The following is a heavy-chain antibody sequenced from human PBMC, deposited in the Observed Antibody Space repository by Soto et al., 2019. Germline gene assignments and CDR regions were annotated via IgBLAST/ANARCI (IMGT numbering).Heavy chain of an antibody. V-gene: IGHV4-30-4*01. CDR1: GGSISSGDYY. D-gene: IGHD6-19*01. J-gene: IGHJ6*02. Sequence: PSETLSPTCTVSGGSISSGDYYWSWIRQPPGKGLEWIGYIYYSGSTYYNPSLKSRVTISVDTSKNQFSLKLSSVTAADTAVYYCARGDRIAVAGTGGRGYYYYGMDVWGQGTTVTVSS. CDR2: IYYSGST. CDR3: ARGDRIAVAGTGGRGYYYYGMDV.